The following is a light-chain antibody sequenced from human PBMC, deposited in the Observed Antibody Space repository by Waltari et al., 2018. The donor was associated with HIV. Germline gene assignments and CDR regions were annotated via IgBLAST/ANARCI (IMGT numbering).Light chain of an antibody. J-gene: IGKJ1*01. CDR3: HHYNNWRET. CDR2: GTS. V-gene: IGKV3-15*01. Sequence: EILMTQSPATLSVSPGERATLSCRASQSVNSNLAWYQQTPGQTPRLLIYGTSTRATDIPARFSGSASVTEFTLTISSLQSEDFAVYYCHHYNNWRETFGQGTKVEIK. CDR1: QSVNSN.